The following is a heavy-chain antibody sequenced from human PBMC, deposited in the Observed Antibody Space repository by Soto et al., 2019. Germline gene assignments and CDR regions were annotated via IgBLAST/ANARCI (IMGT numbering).Heavy chain of an antibody. V-gene: IGHV1-69*12. Sequence: QVQLVQSGAEVKKPGSSVKVSCKASGGTFSRYAISWVRQAPGQGLEWMGGIIPIFGTANYAQKFQGRVTITADESTSTAYMELSSLRSEDTAVYYCARSMGDYSNYVTYYGMDVWGQGTTVTFSS. CDR3: ARSMGDYSNYVTYYGMDV. J-gene: IGHJ6*02. D-gene: IGHD4-4*01. CDR2: IIPIFGTA. CDR1: GGTFSRYA.